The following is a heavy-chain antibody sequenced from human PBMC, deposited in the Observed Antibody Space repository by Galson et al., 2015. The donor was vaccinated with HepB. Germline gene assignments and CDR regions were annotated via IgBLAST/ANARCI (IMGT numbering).Heavy chain of an antibody. Sequence: SVKVSCKASGGTLSSYAISWVRQAPGQGLEWMGGVIPAFGATKYAQKFHDRLTITADDSSNTALMELRSLRSEDMATFYCATGHGSQSNDLYYFGMDVWGQGTTVTVSS. J-gene: IGHJ6*02. D-gene: IGHD1-1*01. CDR3: ATGHGSQSNDLYYFGMDV. CDR1: GGTLSSYA. CDR2: VIPAFGAT. V-gene: IGHV1-69*13.